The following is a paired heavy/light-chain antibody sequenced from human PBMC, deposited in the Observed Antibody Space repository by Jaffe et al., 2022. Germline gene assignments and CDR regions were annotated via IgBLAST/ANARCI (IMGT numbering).Light chain of an antibody. V-gene: IGKV1D-13*01. CDR2: DAS. CDR1: QGISSA. J-gene: IGKJ2*01. CDR3: QQFNNYPYT. Sequence: AIQLTQSPSSLSASVGDRVTITCRASQGISSALAWYQQKPGKAPKLLIYDASSLESGVPSRFSGSGSGTDFTLTISSLQPEDFATYYCQQFNNYPYTFGQGTKLEIK.
Heavy chain of an antibody. J-gene: IGHJ4*02. D-gene: IGHD2-15*01. V-gene: IGHV3-23*01. CDR3: AKDIAASRGYCSGGSCYPFDY. Sequence: EVQLLESGGGLVQPGGSLRLSCAASGFTFSSYAMSWVRQAPGKGLEWVSAISGSGGSTYYADSVKGRFTISRDNSKNTLYLQMNSLRAEDTAVYYCAKDIAASRGYCSGGSCYPFDYWGQGTLVTVSS. CDR1: GFTFSSYA. CDR2: ISGSGGST.